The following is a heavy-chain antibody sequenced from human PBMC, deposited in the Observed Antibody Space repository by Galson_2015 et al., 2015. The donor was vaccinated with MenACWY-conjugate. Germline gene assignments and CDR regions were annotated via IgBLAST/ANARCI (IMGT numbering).Heavy chain of an antibody. CDR2: IYTTGTT. V-gene: IGHV3-66*04. D-gene: IGHD6-19*01. J-gene: IGHJ4*02. CDR1: GFTLSNNY. Sequence: SLRLSCAASGFTLSNNYMSWVRQAPGKGLEWVSVIYTTGTTFYAESVKGRFSISRDNSKNTLYFQMNSLRAEDTAVYYCARHSSGWKWGQGTLVTVSS. CDR3: ARHSSGWK.